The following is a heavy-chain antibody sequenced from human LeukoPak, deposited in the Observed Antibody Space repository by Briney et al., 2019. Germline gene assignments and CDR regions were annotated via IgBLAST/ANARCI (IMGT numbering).Heavy chain of an antibody. J-gene: IGHJ4*02. D-gene: IGHD1-1*01. CDR2: ISSSGSTI. CDR3: ARGWTKFDY. V-gene: IGHV3-48*03. CDR1: GFTFSSYE. Sequence: GGSLRLSCAASGFTFSSYEMNWVRQVPGKGLEWVSYISSSGSTIYYADSVKGRFTISRDNAKNSLYLQMNSLRAEDTAVYYCARGWTKFDYWGQGTLVTVSS.